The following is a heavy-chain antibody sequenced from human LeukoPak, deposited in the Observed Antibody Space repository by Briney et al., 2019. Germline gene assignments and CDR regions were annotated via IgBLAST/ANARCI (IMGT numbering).Heavy chain of an antibody. Sequence: SETLSLTCTVSGGSISSYYWSWIRQPAGEGLEWIGRIYTSGRTNYNPSLKSRVTMSVDTSKNQFSLKLSSVTAADTAVYYCARGRITIFGVVRYFDYWGQGTLVTVSS. D-gene: IGHD3-3*01. J-gene: IGHJ4*02. CDR3: ARGRITIFGVVRYFDY. V-gene: IGHV4-4*07. CDR2: IYTSGRT. CDR1: GGSISSYY.